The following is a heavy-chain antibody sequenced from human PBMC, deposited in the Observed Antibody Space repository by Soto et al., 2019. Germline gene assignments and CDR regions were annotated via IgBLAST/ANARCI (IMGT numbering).Heavy chain of an antibody. V-gene: IGHV1-18*01. CDR3: ARDATGSSSWPYYFHY. CDR1: GYTFTSYG. Sequence: QVQLVQSGAEVKKPGASVKVSCKASGYTFTSYGISWVRQAPGQGLEWMAWISTYNGNTKYAQNFQGRVTVTTDTSTSTAYMELRSLRSDDTAVYYCARDATGSSSWPYYFHYWGQGTLVTVSS. CDR2: ISTYNGNT. J-gene: IGHJ4*02. D-gene: IGHD6-13*01.